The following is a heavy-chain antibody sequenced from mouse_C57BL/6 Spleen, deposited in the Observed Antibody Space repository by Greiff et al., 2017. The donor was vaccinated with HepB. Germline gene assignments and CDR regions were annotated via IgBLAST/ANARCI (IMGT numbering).Heavy chain of an antibody. D-gene: IGHD2-4*01. CDR2: FYPGSGSI. Sequence: QVHVKQSGAELVKPGASVKLSCKASGYTFTEYTIHWVKQRSGQGLEWIGWFYPGSGSIKYNEKFKDKATLTADKSSSTVYMELSRLTSEDSAVYCCARHSTYDYDRYYFDYWGQGTTLTVSS. CDR3: ARHSTYDYDRYYFDY. V-gene: IGHV1-62-2*01. CDR1: GYTFTEYT. J-gene: IGHJ2*01.